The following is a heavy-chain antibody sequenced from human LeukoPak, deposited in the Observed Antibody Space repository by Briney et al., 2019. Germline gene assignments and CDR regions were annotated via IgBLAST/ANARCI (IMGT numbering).Heavy chain of an antibody. V-gene: IGHV3-11*01. J-gene: IGHJ6*02. CDR3: ARAGDMDV. CDR1: GFTFRDYY. Sequence: GRSLRLSCAASGFTFRDYYMNWIRQAPGKGLEWISYISGAGSPKNYADSVKGRFTVSRDNAKNSMYLQINSLRVEDTAVYYCARAGDMDVWGRGTTLTVSS. CDR2: ISGAGSPK.